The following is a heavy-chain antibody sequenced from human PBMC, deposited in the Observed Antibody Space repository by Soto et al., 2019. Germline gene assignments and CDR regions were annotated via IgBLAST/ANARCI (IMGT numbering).Heavy chain of an antibody. Sequence: SETLSLTCTVSGGSISSGGYYWSWIRQHPGKGLEWIGYIYYSGSTYYNPSLKSRVTISVDTSKNQFSLKLSPVTAADTAVYYCASSVAATPFDYWGQGTLVTVSS. CDR3: ASSVAATPFDY. CDR1: GGSISSGGYY. CDR2: IYYSGST. D-gene: IGHD2-15*01. V-gene: IGHV4-31*03. J-gene: IGHJ4*02.